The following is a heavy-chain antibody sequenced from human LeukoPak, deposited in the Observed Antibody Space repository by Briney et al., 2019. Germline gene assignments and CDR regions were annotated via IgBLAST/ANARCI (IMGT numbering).Heavy chain of an antibody. CDR2: IYSGGST. D-gene: IGHD3-22*01. CDR3: ARERGPNYYDSSGFDY. J-gene: IGHJ4*02. CDR1: GFTDSSNY. Sequence: GGSLRLSCAASGFTDSSNYMSWVRQAPGKGLEWVSVIYSGGSTYYADSVKGRFTISRDNSKNTLYLQMNSLRAEDTAVYYCARERGPNYYDSSGFDYWGQGTLVTVSS. V-gene: IGHV3-66*01.